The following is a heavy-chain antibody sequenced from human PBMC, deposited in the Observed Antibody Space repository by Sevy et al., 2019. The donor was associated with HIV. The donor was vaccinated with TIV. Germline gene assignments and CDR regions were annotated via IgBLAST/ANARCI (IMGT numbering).Heavy chain of an antibody. CDR3: AREPYFFDKSGYYWDY. CDR2: IYHTGST. V-gene: IGHV4-61*01. J-gene: IGHJ4*02. CDR1: GVSVRSDTYY. Sequence: SETRSLTCAVSGVSVRSDTYYWSWIRQPPGKGLEWIGYIYHTGSTNYSPSFKSRVTISIDTSKNQFSLRLFSVAAADTAVYFCAREPYFFDKSGYYWDYWGQGTLVTVSS. D-gene: IGHD3-22*01.